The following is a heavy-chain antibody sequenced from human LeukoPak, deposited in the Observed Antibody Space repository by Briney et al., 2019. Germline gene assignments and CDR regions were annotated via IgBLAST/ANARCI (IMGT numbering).Heavy chain of an antibody. CDR1: GFTFSSYT. Sequence: GGSLRLSCAASGFTFSSYTLNWVRQAPGKGLEWVSSISPSSSYIYYADSVKGRFTISRDNAKNSLYLQMNSLRAEDTAVYYCARDGGPIVGATEVNYWGQGTLVTVSS. D-gene: IGHD1-26*01. CDR2: ISPSSSYI. V-gene: IGHV3-21*01. J-gene: IGHJ4*02. CDR3: ARDGGPIVGATEVNY.